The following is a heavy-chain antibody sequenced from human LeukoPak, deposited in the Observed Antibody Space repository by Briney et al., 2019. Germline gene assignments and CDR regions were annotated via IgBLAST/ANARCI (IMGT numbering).Heavy chain of an antibody. Sequence: ASVKVSCKASGYTFTDYHMHWVRQAPGQGLEWMGRINPNSGGTNYAQKFQGRVTMTRDTSISTAYMELSRLRSDDTAVYYCARGGYDFVYYYYGMDVWGQGTTVTVSS. V-gene: IGHV1-2*06. CDR1: GYTFTDYH. J-gene: IGHJ6*02. CDR2: INPNSGGT. D-gene: IGHD3-3*01. CDR3: ARGGYDFVYYYYGMDV.